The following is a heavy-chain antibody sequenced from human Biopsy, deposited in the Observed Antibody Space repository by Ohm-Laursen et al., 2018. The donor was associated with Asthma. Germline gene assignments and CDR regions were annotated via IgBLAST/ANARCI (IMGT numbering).Heavy chain of an antibody. J-gene: IGHJ3*02. V-gene: IGHV1-46*01. D-gene: IGHD3-22*01. Sequence: ASVKVSCKASGYTFSSYQMHWVRQAPGQGLEWLGMIKHISEYAQKFQGRVTMTRDTSTSTVYMELSSLRSEDTAVYYCARSIIVADGSDAFDIWGQGTMVTVSS. CDR2: IKHISE. CDR1: GYTFSSYQ. CDR3: ARSIIVADGSDAFDI.